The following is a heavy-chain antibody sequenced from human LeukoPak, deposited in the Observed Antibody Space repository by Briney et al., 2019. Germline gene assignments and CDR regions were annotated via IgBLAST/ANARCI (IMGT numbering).Heavy chain of an antibody. D-gene: IGHD5-18*01. J-gene: IGHJ4*02. CDR3: AKDRDTYGYVTSFDY. CDR2: ICGSDGRT. Sequence: GGSLRLSCAASGFTFSSYAMSWVRRTPGQGLEWVSAICGSDGRTYYADSVKGRFTISRDNSKNTLYLQMNSLRADDTAVFYCAKDRDTYGYVTSFDYWGQGTLVTVSS. CDR1: GFTFSSYA. V-gene: IGHV3-23*01.